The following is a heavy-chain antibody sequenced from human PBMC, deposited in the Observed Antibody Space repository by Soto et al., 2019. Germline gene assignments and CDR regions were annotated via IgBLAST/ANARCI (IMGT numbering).Heavy chain of an antibody. CDR2: ISYDGSNK. CDR3: ARDGYGGNVIDY. J-gene: IGHJ4*02. V-gene: IGHV3-30-3*01. CDR1: GFTFSSYA. Sequence: QVQLVESGGGVVQPGRSLRLSCAASGFTFSSYAMHWVRQAPGKGLEWVAVISYDGSNKYYADSVKGRFTISRDNSKNTLYLQMNSLRAEDTAMYYCARDGYGGNVIDYWGQGTLVTVSS. D-gene: IGHD4-17*01.